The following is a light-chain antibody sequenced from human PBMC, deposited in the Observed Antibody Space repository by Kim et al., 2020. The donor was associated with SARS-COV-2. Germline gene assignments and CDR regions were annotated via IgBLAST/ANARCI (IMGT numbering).Light chain of an antibody. Sequence: QSALTQPPSASGSLGQSVTISCTGTSSDIGRYNYVSWYQNLPGRAPKLIIYDVSRRPSGVPDRFSGSKSGSTASLTVSGLQAEDEADYYCSSYTDSDTFIFGGGTQLTVL. CDR3: SSYTDSDTFI. CDR2: DVS. V-gene: IGLV2-8*01. CDR1: SSDIGRYNY. J-gene: IGLJ2*01.